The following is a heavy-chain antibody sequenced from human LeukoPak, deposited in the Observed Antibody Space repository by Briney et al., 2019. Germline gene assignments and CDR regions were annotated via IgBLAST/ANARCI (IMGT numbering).Heavy chain of an antibody. V-gene: IGHV3-53*01. CDR1: GFTVSSNY. D-gene: IGHD2-2*01. CDR2: IYSGGST. CDR3: ARSQLLYYGMDV. Sequence: PGGSLRLSCAASGFTVSSNYMSWVRQAPGKGLEWVSVIYSGGSTYYADSVKGRFTISRDNSKNTLYLQMNSLRAEDTAVYYCARSQLLYYGMDVWGQGTTVTVSS. J-gene: IGHJ6*02.